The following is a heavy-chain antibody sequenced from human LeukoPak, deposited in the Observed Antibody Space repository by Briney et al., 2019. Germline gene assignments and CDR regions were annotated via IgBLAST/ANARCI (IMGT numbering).Heavy chain of an antibody. D-gene: IGHD1-26*01. CDR1: GFTVSSNY. V-gene: IGHV3-53*01. CDR2: IYSGGST. Sequence: GGSLRLSCAASGFTVSSNYMSWVRQAPGKGLEWVSVIYSGGSTYYADSVKGRFTISRDNSKNTVYLQLNSLRAEDTAVYYCARDGVVGAGDYLDYWGRGTLVTVSS. J-gene: IGHJ4*02. CDR3: ARDGVVGAGDYLDY.